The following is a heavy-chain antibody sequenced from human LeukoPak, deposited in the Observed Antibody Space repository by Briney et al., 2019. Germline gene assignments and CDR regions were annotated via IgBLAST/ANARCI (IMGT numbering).Heavy chain of an antibody. CDR3: ARWLAGGRGEAADY. D-gene: IGHD2-15*01. CDR2: IYDTSST. Sequence: SETLSLTCTVSGASISRESYYWCWMRQTPRKGLEWIGSIYDTSSTNYKPSLKSRVNISLDMSKNQVSLRLTSEPAGDRALYYCARWLAGGRGEAADYWGQGTLVTVSS. CDR1: GASISRESYY. J-gene: IGHJ4*02. V-gene: IGHV4-39*07.